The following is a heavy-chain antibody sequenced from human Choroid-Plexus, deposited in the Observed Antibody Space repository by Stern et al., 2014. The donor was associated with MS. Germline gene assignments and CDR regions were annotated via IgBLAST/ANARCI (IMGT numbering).Heavy chain of an antibody. CDR3: ATDSNPRDAYNHLRS. Sequence: QDQLVESGGELRQPGCSVKVSCKASGVTLGSYGISWVRQAPGKGLEWVGGVTRIMRTGSYSHKFQGRVTITADESTSTTYFELSSLRSEDTALYYCATDSNPRDAYNHLRSWGQGTLVTVSS. J-gene: IGHJ5*02. CDR1: GVTLGSYG. D-gene: IGHD5-24*01. CDR2: VTRIMRTG. V-gene: IGHV1-69*12.